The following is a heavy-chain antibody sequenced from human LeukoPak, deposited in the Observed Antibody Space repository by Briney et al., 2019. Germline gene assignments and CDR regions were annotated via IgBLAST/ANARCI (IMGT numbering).Heavy chain of an antibody. CDR2: ISAYNDNT. CDR3: ARDWWGRCPDY. D-gene: IGHD2-15*01. V-gene: IGHV1-18*04. CDR1: GYTFTSYG. J-gene: IGHJ4*02. Sequence: ASVKVSCKASGYTFTSYGISWVRQAPGHGLEWMGWISAYNDNTNYAQKLQGRVTMTTDTSTSTAYMELRSLRSDDTAVYYCARDWWGRCPDYWGQGTLVTVSS.